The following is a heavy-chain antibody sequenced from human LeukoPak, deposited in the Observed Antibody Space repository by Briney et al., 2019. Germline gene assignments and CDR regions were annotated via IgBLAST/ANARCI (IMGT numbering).Heavy chain of an antibody. CDR1: GTTFSRSA. Sequence: ASVKVSCKASGTTFSRSAISWVRQAPGQGIEWMGCVIPILGTTNYAQKFQDRVSITTDESTSTAYMEVSSLRSVDTAVYYCARDDGSATLGFDSWGQGTLVTVSS. V-gene: IGHV1-69*05. CDR3: ARDDGSATLGFDS. CDR2: VIPILGTT. J-gene: IGHJ4*02. D-gene: IGHD1-26*01.